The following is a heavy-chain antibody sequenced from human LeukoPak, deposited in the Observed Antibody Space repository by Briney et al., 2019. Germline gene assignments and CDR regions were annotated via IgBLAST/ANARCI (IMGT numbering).Heavy chain of an antibody. CDR2: IYYSGST. V-gene: IGHV4-59*08. CDR3: ARSRGYSGYDPVVWFDP. Sequence: SETLSLTCTVSGGSISSYYWSWIRQPPGKGLEWIGYIYYSGSTSYNPSLKSRVTISVDTSKNQFSLKLSSVTAADTAVYYCARSRGYSGYDPVVWFDPWGQGTLVTVSS. J-gene: IGHJ5*02. D-gene: IGHD5-12*01. CDR1: GGSISSYY.